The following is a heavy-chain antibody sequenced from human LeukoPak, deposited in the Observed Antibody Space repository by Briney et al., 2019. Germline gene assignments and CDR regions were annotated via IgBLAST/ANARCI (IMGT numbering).Heavy chain of an antibody. CDR3: ARGGGGRYSGYDVYYFDY. V-gene: IGHV1-69*13. J-gene: IGHJ4*02. D-gene: IGHD5-12*01. Sequence: ASVKVSCKASGGTFISYAISWVRQAPGQGLEWMGGIIPIFGTANYAQKFQGRVTITADESTSTAYMELSSLRSEDTAVYYCARGGGGRYSGYDVYYFDYWGQGTLVTVSS. CDR2: IIPIFGTA. CDR1: GGTFISYA.